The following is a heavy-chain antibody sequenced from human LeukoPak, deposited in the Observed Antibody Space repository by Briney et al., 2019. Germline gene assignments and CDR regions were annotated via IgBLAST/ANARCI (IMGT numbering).Heavy chain of an antibody. V-gene: IGHV1-2*02. CDR1: GGRFGSYA. J-gene: IGHJ4*02. D-gene: IGHD3-9*01. Sequence: GASVKVSCKASGGRFGSYAINWVRQAPGQGLEWMGWINPNSGGTNYAQKFQGRVTMTRDTSITTAYMEMSRLRSDDTALYYCARSPHILTGENFDYWGQGTLVTVSS. CDR3: ARSPHILTGENFDY. CDR2: INPNSGGT.